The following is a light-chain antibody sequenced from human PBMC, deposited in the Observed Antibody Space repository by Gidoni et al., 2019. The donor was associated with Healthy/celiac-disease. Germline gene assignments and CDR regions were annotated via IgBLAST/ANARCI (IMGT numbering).Light chain of an antibody. CDR1: SSDVGGYNY. Sequence: QSALTQPASVSGPPGQSITISCTGTSSDVGGYNYVSWYQQHPGKAPTLMIDYVSNRPSGVSNRFSGSKSGNTASLTISGLQAEAEADYYCSSYTSSSTLYVFGTGTKVTVL. CDR3: SSYTSSSTLYV. CDR2: YVS. J-gene: IGLJ1*01. V-gene: IGLV2-14*01.